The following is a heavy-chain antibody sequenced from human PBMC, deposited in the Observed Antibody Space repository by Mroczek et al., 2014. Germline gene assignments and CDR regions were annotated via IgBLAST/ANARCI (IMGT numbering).Heavy chain of an antibody. Sequence: ESGGGLVQPGGSLRLSGAASGFNIYSSYMHWVRQAPGKGLEWVASISSYSGSTYYADSVKGRFTISADTSKNTAYLQMNSLRAEDTAVYYCARYVWYSSYPHSYSGLDYWGQGTLVTVSS. J-gene: IGHJ4*01. V-gene: IGHV3-30-3*01. CDR1: GFNIYSSY. D-gene: IGHD3-16*01. CDR2: ISSYSGST. CDR3: ARYVWYSSYPHSYSGLDY.